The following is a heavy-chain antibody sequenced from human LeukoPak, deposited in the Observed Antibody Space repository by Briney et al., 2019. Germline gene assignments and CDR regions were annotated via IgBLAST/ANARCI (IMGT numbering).Heavy chain of an antibody. D-gene: IGHD2-2*01. CDR1: GYTFTIYG. Sequence: ASVTVSFTASGYTFTIYGISWVRQAPGQGLEWMGWISAYNGNTNYAQKLQGRVTMTSDASTSTAYMELRSLRSDDTAVYYCARGPVVPAAMDFDYWGQGTLVTVSS. V-gene: IGHV1-18*01. CDR2: ISAYNGNT. J-gene: IGHJ4*02. CDR3: ARGPVVPAAMDFDY.